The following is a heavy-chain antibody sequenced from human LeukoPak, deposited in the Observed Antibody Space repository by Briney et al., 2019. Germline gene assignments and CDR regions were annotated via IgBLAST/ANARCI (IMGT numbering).Heavy chain of an antibody. Sequence: GGSLRLSCAASGFTFSSYAMSWVRQAPGKGLEWVSGITWNSGSTGYADSVKGRFTISRDNAKNSLYLQMNSLRAEDTAVYYCARGLKGYGSGSYYIGHSLDYWGQGTLVTVSS. J-gene: IGHJ4*02. CDR3: ARGLKGYGSGSYYIGHSLDY. CDR2: ITWNSGST. V-gene: IGHV3-20*04. CDR1: GFTFSSYA. D-gene: IGHD3-10*01.